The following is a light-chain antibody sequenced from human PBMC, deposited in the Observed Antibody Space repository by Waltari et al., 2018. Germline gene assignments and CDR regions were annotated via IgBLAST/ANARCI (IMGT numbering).Light chain of an antibody. J-gene: IGKJ3*01. CDR3: QESVSTPKGT. V-gene: IGKV1-39*01. Sequence: DIQMTQSPSSLSASVGDRVTITCRASQSISTFLNWYQQKEGRAPKLLIYAASTLQHGVPSRFSGSGAGSDFTLTISSLQPEDSATYHCQESVSTPKGTFGPGTKVEIK. CDR2: AAS. CDR1: QSISTF.